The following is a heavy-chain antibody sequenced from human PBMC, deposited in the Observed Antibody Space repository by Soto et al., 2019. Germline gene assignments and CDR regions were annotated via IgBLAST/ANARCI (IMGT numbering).Heavy chain of an antibody. CDR1: GFTFSSYE. CDR2: ISSSGSTI. D-gene: IGHD5-18*01. J-gene: IGHJ4*02. V-gene: IGHV3-48*03. CDR3: AGRGSYVDTAMVADFDY. Sequence: GESLRLSCAASGFTFSSYEMNWVRQAPGKGLEWVSYISSSGSTIYYADSVKGRFTISRDNAKNSLYLQMNSLRAEDTAVYYCAGRGSYVDTAMVADFDYWGQGTLVTVSS.